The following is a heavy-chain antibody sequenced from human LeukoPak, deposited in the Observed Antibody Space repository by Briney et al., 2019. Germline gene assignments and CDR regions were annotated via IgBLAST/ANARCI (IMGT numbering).Heavy chain of an antibody. CDR2: IYYSGST. Sequence: SQTLSLTCTVSGGSISSGGYYWSWIRQHPGKGLEWIGYIYYSGSTYYNPSLKSRVTISVDTSKNQFSLKLSSVTAADTAVYYCARDEGYHDSSGYYGRYFDYWGQGTLVTVSS. CDR3: ARDEGYHDSSGYYGRYFDY. D-gene: IGHD3-22*01. V-gene: IGHV4-31*03. J-gene: IGHJ4*02. CDR1: GGSISSGGYY.